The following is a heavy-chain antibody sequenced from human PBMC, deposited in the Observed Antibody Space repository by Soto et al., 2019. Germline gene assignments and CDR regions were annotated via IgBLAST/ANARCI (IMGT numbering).Heavy chain of an antibody. J-gene: IGHJ4*02. D-gene: IGHD2-2*01. CDR3: AKTSSTRTLDIDY. CDR1: GLTFGGYA. Sequence: GGSLRLSCAASGLTFGGYAMSWVRQAPGKGLEWVSAISGSGGSTYYVDSVKGRFTISRDNSKNTLYLQMNSLRAEDTAVYYCAKTSSTRTLDIDYWGQGTLVTVSS. V-gene: IGHV3-23*01. CDR2: ISGSGGST.